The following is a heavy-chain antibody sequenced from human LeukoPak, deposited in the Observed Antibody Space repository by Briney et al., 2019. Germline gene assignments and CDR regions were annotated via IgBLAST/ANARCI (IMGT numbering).Heavy chain of an antibody. V-gene: IGHV1-69*13. CDR1: GGTFSSYA. J-gene: IGHJ6*02. D-gene: IGHD3-3*01. Sequence: SVKVSCKASGGTFSSYAISWVRQAPGQGLEWMGGIVPIFGTANYAQKFQGRVTITADESTSTAYMELSSLRSEDTAVYYCARSAIFGVVIGLGGMDVWGQGTTVTVSS. CDR2: IVPIFGTA. CDR3: ARSAIFGVVIGLGGMDV.